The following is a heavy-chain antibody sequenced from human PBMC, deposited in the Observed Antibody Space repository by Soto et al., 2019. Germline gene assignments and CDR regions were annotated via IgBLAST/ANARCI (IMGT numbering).Heavy chain of an antibody. CDR1: GYTFTGYY. CDR2: INPNSGGT. CDR3: ARSVPAAMLHYGMDV. J-gene: IGHJ6*02. V-gene: IGHV1-2*04. Sequence: ASVKVSCKASGYTFTGYYMHWVRQAPGQGLEWMGWINPNSGGTNYAQKFQGWVTMTRDTSISTAYMELSRLRSDDTAVYYCARSVPAAMLHYGMDVWGQGTMVTVAS. D-gene: IGHD2-2*01.